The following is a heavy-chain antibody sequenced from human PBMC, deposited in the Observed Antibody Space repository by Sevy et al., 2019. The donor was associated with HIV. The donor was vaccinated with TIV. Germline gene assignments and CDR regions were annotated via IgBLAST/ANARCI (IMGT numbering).Heavy chain of an antibody. D-gene: IGHD2-2*01. J-gene: IGHJ4*02. CDR2: FDEDGET. V-gene: IGHV1-24*01. CDR3: ATDIVVGRDY. CDR1: GYTLRELS. Sequence: ASVKVSCKVSGYTLRELSMHWVRQAPGKGLEWMGGFDEDGETLYAQKFKGRVTMTEDTSTDTAYMELSSLRSEDTAVYYCATDIVVGRDYWGQGTLVTVSS.